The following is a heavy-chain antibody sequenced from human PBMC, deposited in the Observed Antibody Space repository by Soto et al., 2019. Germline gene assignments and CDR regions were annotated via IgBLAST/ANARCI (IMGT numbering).Heavy chain of an antibody. CDR3: AKVGSERYSGQHSDY. CDR1: GFTFSNYA. D-gene: IGHD5-12*01. V-gene: IGHV3-23*01. Sequence: EVQLLESGGGLVQPGGSLRLSWAASGFTFSNYAMNWVRQAPGKGLEWVSTISSSSGSTYYADSVKGRFTISRDNSKNFLYLQMNSLRGDDTAVYYCAKVGSERYSGQHSDYWGQGTLVTISS. J-gene: IGHJ4*02. CDR2: ISSSSGST.